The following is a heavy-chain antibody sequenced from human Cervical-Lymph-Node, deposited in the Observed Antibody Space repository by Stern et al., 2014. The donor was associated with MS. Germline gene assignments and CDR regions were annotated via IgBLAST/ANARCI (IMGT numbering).Heavy chain of an antibody. V-gene: IGHV1-69*01. CDR2: IIPIFGTP. J-gene: IGHJ6*02. Sequence: VQLVQSGAEVKKPGSSVKVSCKASGGTFSTQAINWVRQAPGQGLEWVGGIIPIFGTPNYAQKVQDRVTITEDESTSTAYMDLSSLRSEDTAVYYCATPSTVTVGGMDVWGQGTTVTVSS. CDR1: GGTFSTQA. D-gene: IGHD4-17*01. CDR3: ATPSTVTVGGMDV.